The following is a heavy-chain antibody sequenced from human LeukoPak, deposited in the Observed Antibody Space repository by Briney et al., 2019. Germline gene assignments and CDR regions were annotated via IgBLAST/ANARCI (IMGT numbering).Heavy chain of an antibody. Sequence: ASVKVSCKASGYTFTGYYMHWVRQAPGQGLEWMGWINPNSGGTNYAQKFQGRVTMTRDTSISTAYMELSRLRSDDTAVYYCARDGGVMATSGDFDYWGQGTLVTSPQ. CDR3: ARDGGVMATSGDFDY. V-gene: IGHV1-2*02. CDR1: GYTFTGYY. CDR2: INPNSGGT. J-gene: IGHJ4*02. D-gene: IGHD5-24*01.